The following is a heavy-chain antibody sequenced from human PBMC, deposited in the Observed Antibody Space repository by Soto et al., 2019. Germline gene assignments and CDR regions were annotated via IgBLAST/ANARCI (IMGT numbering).Heavy chain of an antibody. V-gene: IGHV3-30*18. Sequence: QVQLVESGGDVVQPGRSLRLSCAASGFTFNSYGIHWVRQAPGKALEWVAVISYDGNNIYYGDSVQGRFTISRDNSKNAIYLQMNSLRAQDTAVYYCAKDVGYCTNGVCLYNWFDPWGQGTLVTVSS. D-gene: IGHD2-8*01. J-gene: IGHJ5*02. CDR3: AKDVGYCTNGVCLYNWFDP. CDR1: GFTFNSYG. CDR2: ISYDGNNI.